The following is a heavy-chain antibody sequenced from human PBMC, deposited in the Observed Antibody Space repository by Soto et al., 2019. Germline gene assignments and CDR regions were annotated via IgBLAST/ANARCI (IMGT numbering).Heavy chain of an antibody. Sequence: GGSLRLSCAASGFTFSSYGMHWVRQAPGKGLEWVAVIWYDGSNKYYADSVKGRFTISRDNSKNTLYLQMNSLRAEDTAVYYCARDRSGVVRLMDVWGQGTTVTVSS. CDR1: GFTFSSYG. J-gene: IGHJ6*02. CDR2: IWYDGSNK. V-gene: IGHV3-33*01. D-gene: IGHD3-3*01. CDR3: ARDRSGVVRLMDV.